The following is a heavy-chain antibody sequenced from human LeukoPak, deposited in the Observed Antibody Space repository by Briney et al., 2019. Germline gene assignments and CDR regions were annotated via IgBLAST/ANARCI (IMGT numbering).Heavy chain of an antibody. D-gene: IGHD6-19*01. CDR3: ARTYGSGWYSYFQH. CDR1: GGSISSYY. J-gene: IGHJ1*01. CDR2: IYYSGST. Sequence: SETLSLTCTVSGGSISSYYWSWIRQPPGKGLEWIGYIYYSGSTNYSPSLNSRVTISVDTSKNQFSLKLSSVTAADTAVYCCARTYGSGWYSYFQHWGQGTLVTVFS. V-gene: IGHV4-59*01.